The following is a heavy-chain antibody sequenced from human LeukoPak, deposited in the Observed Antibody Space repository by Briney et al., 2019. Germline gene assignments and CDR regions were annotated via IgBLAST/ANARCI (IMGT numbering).Heavy chain of an antibody. Sequence: PGGSLRLSCAASGFTFSRFWMSWVRQAPGKGLEWVANIKQDGSEKFYVDSVKGRFTISRDNAKNSLYLQMDSLRAEDTAVFYCARIRWIHLALFDYWGQGILVTVPS. CDR1: GFTFSRFW. V-gene: IGHV3-7*05. CDR2: IKQDGSEK. CDR3: ARIRWIHLALFDY. J-gene: IGHJ4*02. D-gene: IGHD5-18*01.